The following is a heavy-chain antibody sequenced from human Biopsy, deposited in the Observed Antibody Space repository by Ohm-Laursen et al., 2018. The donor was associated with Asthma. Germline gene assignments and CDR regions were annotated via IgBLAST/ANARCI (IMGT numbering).Heavy chain of an antibody. J-gene: IGHJ4*02. CDR3: AKDLYGSGSYILIA. D-gene: IGHD3-10*01. Sequence: SLRLSCSASGFIFDDYIIHWVRQAPGKGLEWVSHITWDSATTVYADSVKGRFTVSRDNAKNSVYLQTNSLRVEDTAMYYCAKDLYGSGSYILIAWGQGTLVTVSS. CDR1: GFIFDDYI. CDR2: ITWDSATT. V-gene: IGHV3-9*01.